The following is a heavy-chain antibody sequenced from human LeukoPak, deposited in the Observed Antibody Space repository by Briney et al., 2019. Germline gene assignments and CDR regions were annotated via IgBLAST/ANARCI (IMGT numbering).Heavy chain of an antibody. CDR1: GYSFTSYW. Sequence: GESLKISCKGSGYSFTSYWIGWVRQMPGKGLEWMGIIYPGDSDTRYSPSFQGQVTISADKSISTAYLQGSSLKASDTAMYYCARLGASYGYGDAFDIWGQGTMVTVSS. CDR2: IYPGDSDT. D-gene: IGHD5-18*01. V-gene: IGHV5-51*01. J-gene: IGHJ3*02. CDR3: ARLGASYGYGDAFDI.